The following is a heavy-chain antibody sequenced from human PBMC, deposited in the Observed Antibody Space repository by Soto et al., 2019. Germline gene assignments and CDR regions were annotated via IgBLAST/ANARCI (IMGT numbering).Heavy chain of an antibody. Sequence: PGGSLRLSCAASGFTFSSYAMSWVRQAPGKGLEWVSAISGSGGSTYYADSVKGRFTISRDNSKNTLYLQMNSLRAEDTAVYYCAKDGPYYDSSGYYQYYFDYWGQGTLVTVSS. CDR2: ISGSGGST. J-gene: IGHJ4*02. V-gene: IGHV3-23*01. CDR1: GFTFSSYA. CDR3: AKDGPYYDSSGYYQYYFDY. D-gene: IGHD3-22*01.